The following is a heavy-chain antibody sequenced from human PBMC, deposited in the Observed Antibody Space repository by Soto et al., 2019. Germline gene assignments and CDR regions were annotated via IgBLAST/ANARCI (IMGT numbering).Heavy chain of an antibody. CDR3: ARVPNLTRLFDY. Sequence: PSETLSLTCTVSGGSISSGGYYWSWIRQHPGKGLEWIGYIYYSGSTYYNPSLKSRVTISVDTSKNQFSLKLSSVTAADTAVYYCARVPNLTRLFDYWGQGTLVTVSS. CDR2: IYYSGST. J-gene: IGHJ4*02. CDR1: GGSISSGGYY. D-gene: IGHD3-9*01. V-gene: IGHV4-31*02.